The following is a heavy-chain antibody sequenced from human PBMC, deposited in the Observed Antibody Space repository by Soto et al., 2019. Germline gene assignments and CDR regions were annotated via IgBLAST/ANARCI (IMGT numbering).Heavy chain of an antibody. D-gene: IGHD3-22*01. CDR2: IKSKANGGAT. CDR3: SIDLRLRKNYLSTPYLDF. CDR1: GFTCSNAW. Sequence: PGGSLRPSCEASGFTCSNAWMTWVRHAPGKGLEWVGRIKSKANGGATDYAAPVKDRFTVSRDDSKNTLILHMSSLKTEDTAVYYCSIDLRLRKNYLSTPYLDFWGQGTLVPVSS. J-gene: IGHJ4*02. V-gene: IGHV3-15*03.